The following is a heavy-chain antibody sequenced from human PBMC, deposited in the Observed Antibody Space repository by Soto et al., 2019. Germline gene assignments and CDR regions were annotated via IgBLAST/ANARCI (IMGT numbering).Heavy chain of an antibody. V-gene: IGHV1-46*01. Sequence: QVQLVQSGAEVKKPGASVKVSCKASGYTFTSHYMHWVRQAPGQGLEWMGIINPSGGSTSYAQKFQGRVTMTRDTSTSTVYMELSSLRSEDTAVYYCARDGAAGKHIDYWGQGTLVTVSS. CDR1: GYTFTSHY. J-gene: IGHJ4*02. CDR3: ARDGAAGKHIDY. CDR2: INPSGGST. D-gene: IGHD6-13*01.